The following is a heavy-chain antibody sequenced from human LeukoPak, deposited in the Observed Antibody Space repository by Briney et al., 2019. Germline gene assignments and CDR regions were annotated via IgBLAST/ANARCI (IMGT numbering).Heavy chain of an antibody. V-gene: IGHV4-61*02. J-gene: IGHJ4*02. Sequence: PSETLSLTCTVSGGSISSGSYYWSWIRQPAGKGLEWIGRIYTSGSTNYNPSLKSRVTISVDTSKNQFSLKLSSVTAADTAVYYCARGQRGYSGYGEDINFDSWGQGTLVTVSS. CDR1: GGSISSGSYY. CDR3: ARGQRGYSGYGEDINFDS. D-gene: IGHD5-12*01. CDR2: IYTSGST.